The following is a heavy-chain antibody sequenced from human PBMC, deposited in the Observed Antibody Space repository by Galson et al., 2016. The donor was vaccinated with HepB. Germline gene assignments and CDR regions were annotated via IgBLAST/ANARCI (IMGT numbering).Heavy chain of an antibody. CDR3: TREGYDYDGMDV. CDR2: VNPSGGST. CDR1: GCSFTRFY. J-gene: IGHJ6*02. V-gene: IGHV1-46*01. Sequence: SVKVSCKASGCSFTRFYIHWVRQAPGQGLEWLGAVNPSGGSTIYAQNFRGRVTMTGDTSTSTVYMDLSSLRSEDTAFYYCTREGYDYDGMDVWGQGTTVTVSS.